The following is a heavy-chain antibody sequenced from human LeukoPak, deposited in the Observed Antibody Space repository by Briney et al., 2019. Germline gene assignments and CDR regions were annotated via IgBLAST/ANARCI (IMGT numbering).Heavy chain of an antibody. CDR3: ACHSSGWGDFDH. Sequence: SETLSLTCAVYGGSFSGYYWSWIRQPPGKGLEWIGEINHSGSTNYNPSLKSRVTISVDTSKNQFSLKLSSVTAADTAVYYCACHSSGWGDFDHWGQGTLVTVSS. CDR2: INHSGST. CDR1: GGSFSGYY. D-gene: IGHD6-19*01. J-gene: IGHJ4*02. V-gene: IGHV4-34*01.